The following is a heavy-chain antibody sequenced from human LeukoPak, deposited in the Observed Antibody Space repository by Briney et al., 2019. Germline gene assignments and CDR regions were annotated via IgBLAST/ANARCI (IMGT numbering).Heavy chain of an antibody. Sequence: PSETLSLTCTVSGGSISSYYWSWIRQPPGKGLEWIGYIYYSGTTYYNSSLKSRVTISADTSKKHFSLRLSSVTAADTAVYYCARLWSGDYYFAYWGQGTLVTVSS. CDR3: ARLWSGDYYFAY. CDR1: GGSISSYY. CDR2: IYYSGTT. D-gene: IGHD3-3*01. V-gene: IGHV4-59*08. J-gene: IGHJ4*02.